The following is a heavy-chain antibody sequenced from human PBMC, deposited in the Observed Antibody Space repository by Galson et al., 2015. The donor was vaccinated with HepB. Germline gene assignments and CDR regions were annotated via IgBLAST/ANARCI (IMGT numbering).Heavy chain of an antibody. D-gene: IGHD5-12*01. Sequence: SLRLSCAASGFTFSSYAMHWVRQAPGKGLEWVAVISYDGSNKYYADSVKGRFTISRDNSKNTLYLQMNSLRAEDTAVYYCARDRYSGYDLGIFDYWGQGTLVTVSS. CDR3: ARDRYSGYDLGIFDY. CDR1: GFTFSSYA. J-gene: IGHJ4*02. CDR2: ISYDGSNK. V-gene: IGHV3-30-3*01.